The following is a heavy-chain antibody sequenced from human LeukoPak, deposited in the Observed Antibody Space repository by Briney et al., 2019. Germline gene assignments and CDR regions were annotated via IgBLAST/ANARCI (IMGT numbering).Heavy chain of an antibody. CDR2: IYYNGNT. CDR3: ARGPGWLPDY. D-gene: IGHD5-18*01. Sequence: SENLSLNGTGSGGSIRSYYWSWIRRPPGRGLEGIGYIYYNGNTNYNPSLMSRVTISVDSSKNQFSLKLRSVTAADTAVYYCARGPGWLPDYWGQGTLVTVSS. CDR1: GGSIRSYY. J-gene: IGHJ4*02. V-gene: IGHV4-59*01.